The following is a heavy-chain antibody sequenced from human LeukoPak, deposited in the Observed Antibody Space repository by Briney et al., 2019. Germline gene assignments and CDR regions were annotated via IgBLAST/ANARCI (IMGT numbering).Heavy chain of an antibody. CDR2: IYSGGST. J-gene: IGHJ4*02. CDR1: GFTVSSNY. V-gene: IGHV3-53*01. D-gene: IGHD5-18*01. Sequence: HPAGNLRLSCAASGFTVSSNYMSWVRQAPGKGLEWVSVIYSGGSTYYADSVKGRFTISRDNSKNTLYLQMNSLGAEDTAVYYCARDTRGHSYGNIDYWGQGTLVTVSS. CDR3: ARDTRGHSYGNIDY.